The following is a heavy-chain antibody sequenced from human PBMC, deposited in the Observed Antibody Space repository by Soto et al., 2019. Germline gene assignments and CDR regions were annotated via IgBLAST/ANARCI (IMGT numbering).Heavy chain of an antibody. CDR1: GFTFSSYA. CDR3: ATDRMGSSSPSDAFDI. V-gene: IGHV3-23*01. D-gene: IGHD6-13*01. CDR2: ISGTGGRT. Sequence: PGGSLRLSCAASGFTFSSYAMSWGRQGPGQGLEWVSAISGTGGRTDYPASVQGRFTILRDKYKHTMYLQLKSRGAEDPAAYYCATDRMGSSSPSDAFDIGGQGTMVT. J-gene: IGHJ3*02.